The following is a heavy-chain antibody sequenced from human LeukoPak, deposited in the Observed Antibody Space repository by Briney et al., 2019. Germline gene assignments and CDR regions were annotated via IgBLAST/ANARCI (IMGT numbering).Heavy chain of an antibody. D-gene: IGHD4-17*01. CDR3: ARLNFGDDY. V-gene: IGHV3-53*01. CDR1: GFNVGSKH. CDR2: IYPGGDS. Sequence: TGGSLRLSCAASGFNVGSKHMNWVRQAPGKGLEWVSGIYPGGDSYYADSLKGRFIISRDISKNTVFLQMNSLRDEDTAVYHCARLNFGDDYWGQGALVTVSS. J-gene: IGHJ4*02.